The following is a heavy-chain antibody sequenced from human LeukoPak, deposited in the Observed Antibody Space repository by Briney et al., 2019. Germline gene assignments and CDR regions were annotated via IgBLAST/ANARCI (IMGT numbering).Heavy chain of an antibody. Sequence: PSETLSLTCTVSNDSISSYYWSWIRQPAGKGLEWIGRIYTRGSINYNPSLKSRVTVSVDTSKKQFTLKLGSVTAADTAVYYCARGFTMVRGPYGWFDPWGQGALVTVSS. V-gene: IGHV4-4*07. D-gene: IGHD3-10*01. CDR3: ARGFTMVRGPYGWFDP. J-gene: IGHJ5*02. CDR2: IYTRGSI. CDR1: NDSISSYY.